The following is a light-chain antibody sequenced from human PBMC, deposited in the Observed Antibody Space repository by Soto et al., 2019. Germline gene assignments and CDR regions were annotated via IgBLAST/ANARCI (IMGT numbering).Light chain of an antibody. J-gene: IGLJ2*01. CDR2: VNS. CDR1: SSNIGAGYD. Sequence: QSVLTQPPSVSGAPGQRVTNSCTGSSSNIGAGYDVHWYQQLPGTAPKLLIYVNSNRPSGVPDRFSGSKSGTSASLAITGLQAEDEADYYCQSYDSSLSGAVFGGGTQLTVL. CDR3: QSYDSSLSGAV. V-gene: IGLV1-40*01.